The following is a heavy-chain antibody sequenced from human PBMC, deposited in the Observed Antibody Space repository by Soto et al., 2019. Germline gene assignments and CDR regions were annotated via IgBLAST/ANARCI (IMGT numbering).Heavy chain of an antibody. CDR3: TTNFYSDHGMDV. CDR2: IKSRSDGGTT. CDR1: GITFSKAW. J-gene: IGHJ6*02. Sequence: EVQLVESGGGLVKPGGSLRLSCAASGITFSKAWMNWVRQSPGKGLEWVGRIKSRSDGGTTDYAAPVKGRFTISRDDSKDMLWLQMNSLKTEDTAVYYCTTNFYSDHGMDVWGQGTTVTVSS. V-gene: IGHV3-15*01. D-gene: IGHD4-17*01.